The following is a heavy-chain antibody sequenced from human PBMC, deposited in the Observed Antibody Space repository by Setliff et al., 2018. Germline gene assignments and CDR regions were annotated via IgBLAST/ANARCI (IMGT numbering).Heavy chain of an antibody. V-gene: IGHV4-34*01. CDR2: INHSGST. Sequence: PSETLSLTCTVYGGSFSDCYWGWVRQPPGKGLEWIGEINHSGSTNYIPSLKSRLTISVDTSKNQFSLKLSSVTAADTAMYYCRFWSGYYKNDYWGQGTLVTVSS. CDR1: GGSFSDCY. D-gene: IGHD3-3*01. CDR3: RFWSGYYKNDY. J-gene: IGHJ4*02.